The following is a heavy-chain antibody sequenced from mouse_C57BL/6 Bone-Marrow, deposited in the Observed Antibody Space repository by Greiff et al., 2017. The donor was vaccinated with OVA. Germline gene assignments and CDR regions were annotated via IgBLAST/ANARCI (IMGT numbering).Heavy chain of an antibody. J-gene: IGHJ1*03. CDR1: GFNIKDDY. CDR3: TKRGGSSYWYFDV. Sequence: VQLQQSGAELVRPGASVKLSCTASGFNIKDDYMHWVKQRPEQGLEWIGWIDPENGDTEYASKFQGKATITADTSSNTAYLQLSSLTSEDTAVYYCTKRGGSSYWYFDVWGTGTTVTVSS. D-gene: IGHD1-1*01. CDR2: IDPENGDT. V-gene: IGHV14-4*01.